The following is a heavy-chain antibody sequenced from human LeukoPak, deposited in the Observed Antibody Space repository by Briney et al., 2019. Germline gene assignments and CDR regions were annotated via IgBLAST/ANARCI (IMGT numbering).Heavy chain of an antibody. J-gene: IGHJ4*02. V-gene: IGHV3-20*04. D-gene: IGHD3-16*01. CDR1: GYSFKDYG. CDR2: INWNGGGT. CDR3: ARDFVSGLQPQFFDY. Sequence: GGSLRLSCAATGYSFKDYGMHWVRQPPGKGLEWVSAINWNGGGTGYADSVKGRFTISRDNAKSSLYLQMNSLRAEDTALYYCARDFVSGLQPQFFDYWGQGTLVTVSS.